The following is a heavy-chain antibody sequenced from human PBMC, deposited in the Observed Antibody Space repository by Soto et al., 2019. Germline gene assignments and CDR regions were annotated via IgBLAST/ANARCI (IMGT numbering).Heavy chain of an antibody. CDR3: ARASSDCTSVRCTTPYFYYARAV. CDR1: GGTFSNYA. J-gene: IGHJ6*02. Sequence: QVQLVQSGAEVKKPGSSVNVSCTASGGTFSNYAISWVRQAPGQGLEWMGGIIPIFGTSNWAERFQGRVTFSADKSTATAYMNLSSLRSDDTAIYYGARASSDCTSVRCTTPYFYYARAVWGPGTTVTVAS. V-gene: IGHV1-69*06. D-gene: IGHD2-8*02. CDR2: IIPIFGTS.